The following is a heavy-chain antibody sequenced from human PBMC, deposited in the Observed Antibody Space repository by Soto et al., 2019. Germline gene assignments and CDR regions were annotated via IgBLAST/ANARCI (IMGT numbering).Heavy chain of an antibody. J-gene: IGHJ4*02. D-gene: IGHD3-9*01. CDR3: ATMVAYYDILTGSYFDY. Sequence: GASVKVSCKASGCTFSSYAISWVRQAPGQGLEWMGGIIPIFGTANYAQKFQGRVTITADESTSTAYMELSSLRSEDTAVYYCATMVAYYDILTGSYFDYWGQGTLVTVSS. CDR1: GCTFSSYA. CDR2: IIPIFGTA. V-gene: IGHV1-69*13.